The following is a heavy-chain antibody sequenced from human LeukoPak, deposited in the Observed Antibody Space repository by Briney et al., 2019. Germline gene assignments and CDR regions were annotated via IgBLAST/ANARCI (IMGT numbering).Heavy chain of an antibody. CDR2: IIPILGIA. CDR3: AREIYDSSGYYPIDY. V-gene: IGHV1-69*04. J-gene: IGHJ4*02. CDR1: GGTFSSYA. D-gene: IGHD3-22*01. Sequence: ASVKVSCKASGGTFSSYAISWVRQAPGQGLEWMGRIIPILGIANYAQKFQGRVTITADKSTSTAYMELSSLRSEDPAVYYCAREIYDSSGYYPIDYWGQGTLVTVSS.